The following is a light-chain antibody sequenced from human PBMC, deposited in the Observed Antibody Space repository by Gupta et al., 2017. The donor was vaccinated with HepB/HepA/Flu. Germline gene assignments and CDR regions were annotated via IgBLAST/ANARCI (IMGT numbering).Light chain of an antibody. V-gene: IGLV1-47*01. J-gene: IGLJ1*01. CDR1: SSHIGSHY. CDR2: KNN. Sequence: QSVLTKPPSASGTPGQRVTISCSGSSSHIGSHYVYWYQQVPGTAPKLLIYKNNQRPSGVPDRVSGSKSGTSATLTISGLRSEDEADYYCAAWDHSLRTYVCGTGTYITVL. CDR3: AAWDHSLRTYV.